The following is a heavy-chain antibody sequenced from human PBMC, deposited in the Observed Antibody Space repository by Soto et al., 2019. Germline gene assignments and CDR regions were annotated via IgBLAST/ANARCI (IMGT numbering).Heavy chain of an antibody. J-gene: IGHJ4*02. CDR1: GFTFNSYG. D-gene: IGHD1-26*01. V-gene: IGHV3-30*03. CDR2: VSKDGSEK. Sequence: QVKLVDSGGGVVPPGRSLRISCAASGFTFNSYGMHWVRQAPGKGLEWVAVVSKDGSEKYYADSVKGRFSISRDNSKNTLYLQMNSLRVEDTAVYFCHGGSLSYWGQGTLVTVSS. CDR3: HGGSLSY.